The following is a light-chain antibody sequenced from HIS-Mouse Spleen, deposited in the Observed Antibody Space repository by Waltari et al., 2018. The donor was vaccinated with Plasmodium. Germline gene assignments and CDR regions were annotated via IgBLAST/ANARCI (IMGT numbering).Light chain of an antibody. Sequence: DIVMTQSPDHLAASLGGRATINCKSSPSVLYSSNNKNYLAWYQQKPGQPPKLLIYWASTRESGVPDRFSGSGSGTDFTLTISSLQAEDVAVYYCQQYYSTPLTFGGGTKVEIK. V-gene: IGKV4-1*01. J-gene: IGKJ4*01. CDR1: PSVLYSSNNKNY. CDR3: QQYYSTPLT. CDR2: WAS.